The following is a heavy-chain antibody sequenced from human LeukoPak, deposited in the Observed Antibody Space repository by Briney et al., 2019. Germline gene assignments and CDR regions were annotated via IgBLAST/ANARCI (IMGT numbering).Heavy chain of an antibody. J-gene: IGHJ4*02. V-gene: IGHV3-48*01. CDR3: AKDRGSGWP. D-gene: IGHD6-19*01. CDR1: GFTFSSYS. CDR2: ISSSSSTI. Sequence: GGSLRLSCAASGFTFSSYSMNWVRQAPGKGLEWVSYISSSSSTIYCADSVKGRFTISRDNAKNTLYLQMTRLTPEDTAIYYCAKDRGSGWPWGQGALVTVSS.